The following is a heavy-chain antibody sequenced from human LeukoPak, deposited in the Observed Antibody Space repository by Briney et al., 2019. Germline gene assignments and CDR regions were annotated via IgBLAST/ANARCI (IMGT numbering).Heavy chain of an antibody. CDR3: ARDASYCSSTSCDYYYYGMDV. V-gene: IGHV3-30-3*01. J-gene: IGHJ6*02. Sequence: GGSLRLSCAASGLTFSSHWMHWVRQAPGKGLEWVAVISYDGSNKYYADSVKGRFTISRDNSKNTLYLQMNSLRAEDTAVYYCARDASYCSSTSCDYYYYGMDVWGQGTTVTVSS. CDR1: GLTFSSHW. D-gene: IGHD2-2*01. CDR2: ISYDGSNK.